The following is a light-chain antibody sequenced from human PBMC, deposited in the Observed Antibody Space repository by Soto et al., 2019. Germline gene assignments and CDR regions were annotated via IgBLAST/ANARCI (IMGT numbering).Light chain of an antibody. CDR1: QSISSW. J-gene: IGKJ1*01. CDR3: QQYNSYSQ. Sequence: DIPMTQSPSTLSASVGDRVTITCRASQSISSWLAWYQQKPGKAPKLLIYDASSLESGVPSRFSGSGSGTEFTLTISSLQPDDFAPYYCQQYNSYSQFGQGTKVEIK. CDR2: DAS. V-gene: IGKV1-5*01.